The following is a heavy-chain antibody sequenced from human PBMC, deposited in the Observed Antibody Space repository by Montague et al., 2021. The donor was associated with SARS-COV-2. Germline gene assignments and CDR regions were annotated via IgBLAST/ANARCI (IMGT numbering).Heavy chain of an antibody. V-gene: IGHV4-39*01. Sequence: SETLSLTCTVSGGSISSSNYYWGWIRQPPGKGLEWIGSIYYSGSTYYNPSLKSRVTISVDTSKNQFSLKLRSVTAADTAVYYCASQRLDSTLFVVVIGSGFDHWGQGTLVTVSS. J-gene: IGHJ4*02. CDR3: ASQRLDSTLFVVVIGSGFDH. CDR2: IYYSGST. CDR1: GGSISSSNYY. D-gene: IGHD3-3*01.